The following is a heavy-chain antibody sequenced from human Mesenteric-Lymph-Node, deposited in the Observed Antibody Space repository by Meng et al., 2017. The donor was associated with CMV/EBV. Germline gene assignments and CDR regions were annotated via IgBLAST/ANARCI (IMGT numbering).Heavy chain of an antibody. Sequence: GESLKISCAASGFTLSDHFMDWVRQAPGKGLEWVGRTRNKANSYTTEYAASVKGRFTISRDNAKNSLYLQMNSLRAEDTAVYYCAKSGQGYCNDVWGQGTTVTVSS. J-gene: IGHJ6*02. CDR3: AKSGQGYCNDV. CDR2: TRNKANSYTT. V-gene: IGHV3-72*01. CDR1: GFTLSDHF. D-gene: IGHD2-15*01.